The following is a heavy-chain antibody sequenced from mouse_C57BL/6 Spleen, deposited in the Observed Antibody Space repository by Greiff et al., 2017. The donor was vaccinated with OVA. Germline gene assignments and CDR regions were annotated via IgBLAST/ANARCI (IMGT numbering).Heavy chain of an antibody. CDR2: INPNNGGT. CDR3: ARRGIRSYWYFDV. V-gene: IGHV1-26*01. Sequence: EVQLQQSGPELVKPGASVKISCKASGYTFTDYYMNWVKQSHGKSLEWIGDINPNNGGTSYNQKFKGKATLTVDKSSSTAYMELRSLTSEDSAVYYCARRGIRSYWYFDVWGTGTTVTVSS. J-gene: IGHJ1*03. CDR1: GYTFTDYY.